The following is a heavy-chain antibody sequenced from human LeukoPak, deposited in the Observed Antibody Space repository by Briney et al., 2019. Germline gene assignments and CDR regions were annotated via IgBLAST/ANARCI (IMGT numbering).Heavy chain of an antibody. D-gene: IGHD2-15*01. V-gene: IGHV3-53*01. CDR3: AREVVVVAANPYYYYGMDV. CDR1: GFTVSSNY. J-gene: IGHJ6*02. CDR2: IYSGGST. Sequence: GGSLRLFCAASGFTVSSNYMSWVRQARGKGLEWGSVIYSGGSTYYADSAKGRFTISRDNSKNTLYLQMNSLRAEDTAVYYCAREVVVVAANPYYYYGMDVWGQGTTVTVSS.